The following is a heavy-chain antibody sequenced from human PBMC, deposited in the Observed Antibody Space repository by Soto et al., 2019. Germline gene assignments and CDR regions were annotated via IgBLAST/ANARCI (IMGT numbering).Heavy chain of an antibody. CDR3: ARRYGSAIDY. Sequence: QVQLQESGPGLVKPSETLSLTCTVSGGSISSYYWSWIRQPPGKGLEWIGYIYYSGSTNYNPSLKSRVTISVDTSKNQFSLKLRSVTAADTAVYYCARRYGSAIDYWGQGTLVTVSS. J-gene: IGHJ4*02. CDR2: IYYSGST. V-gene: IGHV4-59*08. CDR1: GGSISSYY. D-gene: IGHD1-26*01.